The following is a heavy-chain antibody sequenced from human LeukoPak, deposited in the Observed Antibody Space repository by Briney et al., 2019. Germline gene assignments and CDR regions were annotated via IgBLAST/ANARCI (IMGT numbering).Heavy chain of an antibody. CDR3: AKVQQLALYGMDV. V-gene: IGHV3-9*01. Sequence: GGSLRLSCAASGFTFDDYAMHWVRQAPGKGLEWVSGISWNSGSIGYADSVKGRFTISRDNAKNSLYLQMNSLRAEDTALYYCAKVQQLALYGMDVWGQGTTVTVSS. D-gene: IGHD6-13*01. CDR2: ISWNSGSI. J-gene: IGHJ6*02. CDR1: GFTFDDYA.